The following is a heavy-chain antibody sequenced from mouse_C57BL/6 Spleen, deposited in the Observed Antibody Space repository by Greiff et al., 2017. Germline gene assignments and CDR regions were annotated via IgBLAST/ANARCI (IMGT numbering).Heavy chain of an antibody. CDR1: GYTFTDYE. CDR2: IDPETSGT. Sequence: QVQLQQSGAELVRPGASVTLSCKASGYTFTDYEMHWVKQTPVHGLEWIGAIDPETSGTAYNQKFKGKAILTAVKSSSTAYMELRSLTSEDSAVYYCTRGYSNYVPSLDYWGQGTTLTVSS. J-gene: IGHJ2*01. D-gene: IGHD2-5*01. V-gene: IGHV1-15*01. CDR3: TRGYSNYVPSLDY.